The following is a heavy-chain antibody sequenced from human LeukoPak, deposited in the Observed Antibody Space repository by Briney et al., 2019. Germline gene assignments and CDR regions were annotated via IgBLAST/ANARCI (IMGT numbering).Heavy chain of an antibody. J-gene: IGHJ4*02. CDR1: GFTFSSYA. CDR2: ISYDGSNK. Sequence: GGSLRLSCAASGFTFSSYAMHWVRQAPGKGLEWVAVISYDGSNKYYADSVKGRFTISRDNSKNTLYLQMNSLRAEDTAVYYCARGPIAGKFDYWGQGTLVTVSS. CDR3: ARGPIAGKFDY. D-gene: IGHD6-13*01. V-gene: IGHV3-30-3*01.